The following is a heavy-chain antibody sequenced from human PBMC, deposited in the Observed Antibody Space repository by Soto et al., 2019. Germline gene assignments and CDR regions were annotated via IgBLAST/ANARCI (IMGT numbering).Heavy chain of an antibody. CDR2: IYYSGST. CDR3: ARRLLWFGDPMGYYYYYMDV. Sequence: PSETLSLTCTVSGDSISSGGYYWSWIRQHPGKGLEWIGYIYYSGSTYYNPSLKSRVTISVDTSKNQFSLKLSSVTAADTAVYYCARRLLWFGDPMGYYYYYMDVWGKGTTVTVSS. D-gene: IGHD3-10*01. J-gene: IGHJ6*03. V-gene: IGHV4-31*03. CDR1: GDSISSGGYY.